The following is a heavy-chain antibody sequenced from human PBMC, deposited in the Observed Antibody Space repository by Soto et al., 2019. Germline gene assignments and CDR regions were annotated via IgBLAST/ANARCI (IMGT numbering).Heavy chain of an antibody. D-gene: IGHD4-17*01. CDR3: ATTDYGDSYFQH. V-gene: IGHV3-30*03. J-gene: IGHJ1*01. Sequence: QVQLVESGGGVVQPGRSLRLSCAASGFTFSSYGMHWVRQAPGKGLEWVAVISYDGSNKYYADSVKGRFTISRDNSKNTLYLQMNSLRAEDTAVYYCATTDYGDSYFQHWGQGTLVTVSS. CDR2: ISYDGSNK. CDR1: GFTFSSYG.